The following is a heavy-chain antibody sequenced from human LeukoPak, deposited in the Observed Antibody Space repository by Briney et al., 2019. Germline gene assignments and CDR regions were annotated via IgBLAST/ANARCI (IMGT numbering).Heavy chain of an antibody. Sequence: PSETLSLTCTVSGGSISSYYWSWIRQPPGKGLEWIGYIYYSGSTNYNPSLKGRVTISVDTSKNQFSLKLSSVTAADTAVYYCARVSSGWYPYYFDYWGQGTLVTVSS. J-gene: IGHJ4*02. V-gene: IGHV4-59*12. CDR1: GGSISSYY. CDR2: IYYSGST. CDR3: ARVSSGWYPYYFDY. D-gene: IGHD6-19*01.